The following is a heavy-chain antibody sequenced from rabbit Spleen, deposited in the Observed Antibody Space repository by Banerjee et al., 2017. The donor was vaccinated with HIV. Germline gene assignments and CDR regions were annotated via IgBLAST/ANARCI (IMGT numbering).Heavy chain of an antibody. Sequence: QEQLEESGGGLVKPGASLTLTCKASGLDFTTTYWICWVRQAPGKGLEWIGCIYAGSSGSTYYASWAKGRFTISKTSSTTVTLQMTSLTAADTATYFCARLTDYYGGGADFWGPGTLVTVS. CDR1: GLDFTTTYW. V-gene: IGHV1S45*01. CDR3: ARLTDYYGGGADF. CDR2: IYAGSSGST. J-gene: IGHJ6*01. D-gene: IGHD4-2*01.